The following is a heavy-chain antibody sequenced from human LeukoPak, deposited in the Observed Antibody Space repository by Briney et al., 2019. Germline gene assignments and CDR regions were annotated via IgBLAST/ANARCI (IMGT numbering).Heavy chain of an antibody. D-gene: IGHD1-7*01. J-gene: IGHJ6*03. CDR3: AGTGTGYYYYMDV. Sequence: ASVKVSCKASGYTFTSYAMNWVRQAPGQGLEWMGWINTNTGNPTYAQGFTGRFVFSLDTSVSTAYLQISSLKVEDTAVYYCAGTGTGYYYYMDVWGKGTTVTVSS. CDR2: INTNTGNP. V-gene: IGHV7-4-1*02. CDR1: GYTFTSYA.